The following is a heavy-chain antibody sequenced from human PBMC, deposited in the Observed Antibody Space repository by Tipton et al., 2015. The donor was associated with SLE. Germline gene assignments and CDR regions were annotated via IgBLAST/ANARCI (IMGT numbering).Heavy chain of an antibody. Sequence: LILSCTVSGGSISSYYWSWIRQPPGKGLEWIGYIYYSGSTSYNPSLKSRVTISVDTSKNQFSLKLSSVTAADTAVYYCARDPRGSGPFVYWGQGTLVTVSS. CDR1: GGSISSYY. V-gene: IGHV4-59*01. CDR3: ARDPRGSGPFVY. D-gene: IGHD2-15*01. J-gene: IGHJ4*02. CDR2: IYYSGST.